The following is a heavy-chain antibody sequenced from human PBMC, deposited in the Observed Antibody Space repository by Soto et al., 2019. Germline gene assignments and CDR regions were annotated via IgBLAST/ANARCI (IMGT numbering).Heavy chain of an antibody. CDR1: GYTFSSYG. CDR2: ISAYNGNT. J-gene: IGHJ4*01. V-gene: IGHV1-18*01. CDR3: ATDSPPVDY. Sequence: QVQLVQSGAEVKKPGASVKVSCKASGYTFSSYGISWVRQAPGQGLEWMGWISAYNGNTKNAQKIQGRVAMTTDTSTSAAYMELRSLRSDDTAVDYCATDSPPVDYWGHGTLVTVSS.